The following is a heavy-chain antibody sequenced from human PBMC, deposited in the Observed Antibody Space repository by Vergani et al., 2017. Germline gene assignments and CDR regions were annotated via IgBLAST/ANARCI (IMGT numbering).Heavy chain of an antibody. Sequence: EVQLLESGGGLVQPGGSLRLSCAASGFTFSSYAMSWVRQAPGKGLEWVSAISGSGGSTYYADSVKGRFTISRDNSKNTLYLQMNSLRAEDTAVYYCAKLYDSSGYYYRGYFDLWGRGTLVTVSS. CDR2: ISGSGGST. J-gene: IGHJ2*01. CDR1: GFTFSSYA. V-gene: IGHV3-23*01. D-gene: IGHD3-22*01. CDR3: AKLYDSSGYYYRGYFDL.